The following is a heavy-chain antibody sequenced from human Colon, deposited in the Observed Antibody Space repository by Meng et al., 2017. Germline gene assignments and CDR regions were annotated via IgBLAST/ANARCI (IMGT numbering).Heavy chain of an antibody. CDR1: GASVSVNSY. J-gene: IGHJ4*02. CDR2: IDHRGSA. Sequence: VQLEGAGPGRVTPLETLSLACSVLGASVSVNSYGRWVRQPPGRGLEWIGQIDHRGSAYYRPSLNSRVTMSLDKSRNQFSLRLTSVTAADTAVYYCARHGGYYQDFWGQGTLVTVSS. CDR3: ARHGGYYQDF. D-gene: IGHD4-23*01. V-gene: IGHV4-4*02.